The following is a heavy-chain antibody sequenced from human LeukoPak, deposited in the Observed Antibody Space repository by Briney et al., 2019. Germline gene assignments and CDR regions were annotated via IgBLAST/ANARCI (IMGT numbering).Heavy chain of an antibody. CDR3: ARGDYYMDV. Sequence: SETLSLTCTVSGGSISSHYWSWIRQPPGKGLEWIGYIYYSGSTNYNPSLKSRVTISLDTSKNQFSLKLSSVTAADRDVYYCARGDYYMDVWGKGTTVTVS. CDR1: GGSISSHY. CDR2: IYYSGST. V-gene: IGHV4-59*11. J-gene: IGHJ6*03.